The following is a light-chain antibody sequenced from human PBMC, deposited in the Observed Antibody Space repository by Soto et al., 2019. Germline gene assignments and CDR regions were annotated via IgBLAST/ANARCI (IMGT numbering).Light chain of an antibody. Sequence: DIQMTQSPSTLSASVGDRVTITCRASQSISSWLAWYQQKPGKAPKLLIYKASILESWVPSRFSGSGSGTEFTLTISSLQPDDFANYYCQQYNSYPVAFGQGTKVQIK. CDR2: KAS. CDR1: QSISSW. V-gene: IGKV1-5*03. CDR3: QQYNSYPVA. J-gene: IGKJ1*01.